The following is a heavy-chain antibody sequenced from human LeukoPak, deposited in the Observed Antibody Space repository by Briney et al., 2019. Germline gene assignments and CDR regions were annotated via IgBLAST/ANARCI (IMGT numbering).Heavy chain of an antibody. CDR2: ILYDGSDQ. CDR1: GFTFSSYG. D-gene: IGHD2-8*01. Sequence: PGGSLRLACAASGFTFSSYGMHWVRQAPGKGLEWVAVILYDGSDQYYVDSVKGRFTISRDNSKNTLYLQMESLRVEDTAVYYCARDNGENYHTAFDYWGQGTLVTVSS. V-gene: IGHV3-30*03. J-gene: IGHJ4*02. CDR3: ARDNGENYHTAFDY.